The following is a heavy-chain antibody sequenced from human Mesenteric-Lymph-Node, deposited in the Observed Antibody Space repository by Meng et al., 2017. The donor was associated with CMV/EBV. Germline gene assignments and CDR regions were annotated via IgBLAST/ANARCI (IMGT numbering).Heavy chain of an antibody. CDR1: GFTVSSNY. D-gene: IGHD3-22*01. J-gene: IGHJ4*02. CDR2: ISGLGGRI. CDR3: AKGDFDYYDSSCYFDY. Sequence: GESLKISCAASGFTVSSNYMSWVHQAPGKGLEWVSVISGLGGRIDYADSVKGRFTISRDNSKNTLYLQMNSLRADDTAVYYCAKGDFDYYDSSCYFDYWGQGTLVTVSS. V-gene: IGHV3-23*01.